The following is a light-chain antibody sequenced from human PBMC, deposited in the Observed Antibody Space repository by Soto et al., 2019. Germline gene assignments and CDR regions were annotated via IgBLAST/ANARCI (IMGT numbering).Light chain of an antibody. CDR3: CSYAGSSTYVV. Sequence: QSALTQPASVSGSPGQSITISCTGTSSDVGGYGHASWYQQHPGKAPKLVIYEVSNRPSGVSNRFSGSKSGNTASLTISGLQAEDEADYYCCSYAGSSTYVVFGGGTKLTVL. J-gene: IGLJ2*01. CDR2: EVS. V-gene: IGLV2-23*02. CDR1: SSDVGGYGH.